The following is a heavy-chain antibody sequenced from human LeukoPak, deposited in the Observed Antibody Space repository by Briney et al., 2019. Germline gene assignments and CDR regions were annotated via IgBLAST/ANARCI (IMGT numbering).Heavy chain of an antibody. V-gene: IGHV4-59*01. Sequence: SETLSLTCTVSGGSISSYYWSWIRQPPGKGLDGIGITYYSGSTNYNASLTNRVTISVDTSKNQFSLKLSSVTAADTAVYYCAREVGYCSGGSCYSYFDYWGQGTLVTVSS. CDR1: GGSISSYY. CDR3: AREVGYCSGGSCYSYFDY. D-gene: IGHD2-15*01. CDR2: TYYSGST. J-gene: IGHJ4*02.